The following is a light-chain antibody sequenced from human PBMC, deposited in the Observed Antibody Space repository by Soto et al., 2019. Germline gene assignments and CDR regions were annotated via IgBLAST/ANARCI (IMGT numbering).Light chain of an antibody. CDR1: SSDVGGYNY. J-gene: IGLJ3*02. CDR2: EVN. Sequence: QSALTQPASVSGSPGQSITISCTGTSSDVGGYNYVSWYQQHPGKAPKLMICEVNNRPSGVSNRFSGSKSGNTASLTISGLQAEDEADYYCSSYTSSSTRVFGGGTTLTVL. CDR3: SSYTSSSTRV. V-gene: IGLV2-14*01.